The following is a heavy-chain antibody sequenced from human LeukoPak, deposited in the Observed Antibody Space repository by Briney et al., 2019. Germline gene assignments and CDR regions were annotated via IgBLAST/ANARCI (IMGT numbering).Heavy chain of an antibody. CDR2: ISGSGGST. V-gene: IGHV3-23*01. Sequence: PGGSLRLSCAASGFTFSSYAMSWVRQAPGKGLEWVSAISGSGGSTYYADSVKGRFTISRDNSKNTLYLQMNSLRAEDTAVYYCAKGDGGSFYYYYMDVWGKGTTVTVSS. J-gene: IGHJ6*03. D-gene: IGHD4-23*01. CDR3: AKGDGGSFYYYYMDV. CDR1: GFTFSSYA.